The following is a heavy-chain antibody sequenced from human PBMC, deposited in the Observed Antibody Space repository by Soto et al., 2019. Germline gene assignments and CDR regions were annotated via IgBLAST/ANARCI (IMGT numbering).Heavy chain of an antibody. Sequence: EVRLLESGGNSVQPGGSLRLSCAASGFTFRNYAMTWVRQAPGRGLEWVSLISGSADSTFYADSLKGRFTISRDNSKSTLYLQVNSLRAEDSAIYYCARVYSSGWYLGYYFDYWGQGTLVTVSS. J-gene: IGHJ4*02. V-gene: IGHV3-23*01. CDR2: ISGSADST. CDR1: GFTFRNYA. D-gene: IGHD6-19*01. CDR3: ARVYSSGWYLGYYFDY.